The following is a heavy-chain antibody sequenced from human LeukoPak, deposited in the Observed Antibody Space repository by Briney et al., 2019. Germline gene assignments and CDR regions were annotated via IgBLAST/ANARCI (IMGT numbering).Heavy chain of an antibody. D-gene: IGHD6-19*01. V-gene: IGHV3-7*01. Sequence: GGSLRLSCSDPGFTFNKYWMSWIRQLPGQGLEWVANVNQDGTQKYYVDSVKGRFTNSRDNARNLLYLQMNSLRAEDTAVYYCVRDVSSGWAFDYWGHGTLVTVSS. CDR1: GFTFNKYW. CDR2: VNQDGTQK. J-gene: IGHJ4*01. CDR3: VRDVSSGWAFDY.